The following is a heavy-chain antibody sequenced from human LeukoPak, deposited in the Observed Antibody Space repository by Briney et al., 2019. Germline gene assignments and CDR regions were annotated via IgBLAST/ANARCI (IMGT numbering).Heavy chain of an antibody. V-gene: IGHV3-23*01. CDR2: ISGSGGAT. Sequence: GGSLRLSCTVSGFTFSSHWMSWVRQAPGKGLEWVSGISGSGGATYYADSVKGRFTISRDDPHNTLYLQMNSLRAEDTAVYFCARGGVDYYGSGTYYLMYYFDYWGQGALVTVSS. D-gene: IGHD3-10*01. J-gene: IGHJ4*02. CDR1: GFTFSSHW. CDR3: ARGGVDYYGSGTYYLMYYFDY.